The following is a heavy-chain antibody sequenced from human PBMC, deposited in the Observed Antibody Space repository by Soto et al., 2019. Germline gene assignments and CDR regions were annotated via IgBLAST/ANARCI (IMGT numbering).Heavy chain of an antibody. V-gene: IGHV4-59*08. Sequence: QVQLQESGPGLVKPSETLSLTCTVSGGSISSYYWSWIRQPPGKGLEWIGYIYYSGSTNYNPSLKSQDTISVGTSKNQFPLKLSSVTAADTAVYYCARHPGPYCSSTSCFWYYYYMDVWGKGTTVTVSS. CDR2: IYYSGST. D-gene: IGHD2-2*01. CDR3: ARHPGPYCSSTSCFWYYYYMDV. CDR1: GGSISSYY. J-gene: IGHJ6*03.